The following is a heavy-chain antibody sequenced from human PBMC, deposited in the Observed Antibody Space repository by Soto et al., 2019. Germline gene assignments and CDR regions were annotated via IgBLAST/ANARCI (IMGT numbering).Heavy chain of an antibody. D-gene: IGHD1-26*01. CDR3: ARVGGVGAPPGADY. J-gene: IGHJ4*02. CDR1: GGIFSSYA. Sequence: QVQLVQSGAEVKKPGSSVKVSCKASGGIFSSYAISWLRQAPGQGLEWMGAVIPILGQAYYAQNFQDRVTIPADESTRTAYIDLISLRSDDTAVYFCARVGGVGAPPGADYWGQGTLVTISS. V-gene: IGHV1-69*01. CDR2: VIPILGQA.